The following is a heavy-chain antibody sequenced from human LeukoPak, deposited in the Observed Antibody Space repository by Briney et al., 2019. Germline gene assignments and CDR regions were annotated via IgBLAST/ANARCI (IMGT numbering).Heavy chain of an antibody. CDR1: GFTFEASA. CDR3: AKGDSSGYYLFGY. V-gene: IGHV3-23*01. J-gene: IGHJ4*02. Sequence: GGSLRLSCAASGFTFEASAMSWVRQAPGKGLEWVSAISGSGGSTYYADSVKGRFTISRDNSKNTLYLQMNSLRAEDTAVYYCAKGDSSGYYLFGYWGQGTLVTVSS. CDR2: ISGSGGST. D-gene: IGHD6-19*01.